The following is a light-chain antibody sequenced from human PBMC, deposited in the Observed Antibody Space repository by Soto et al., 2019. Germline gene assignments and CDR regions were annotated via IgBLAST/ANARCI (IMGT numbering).Light chain of an antibody. J-gene: IGLJ3*02. CDR1: SSDVGGYNF. CDR3: GSYTSSSTRV. V-gene: IGLV2-14*01. CDR2: EVS. Sequence: QSVLTQPASVSGSPGQSITIFCTGTSSDVGGYNFVSWYQQHPGKAPKLMIYEVSSRPSGVSNRFSGSKSGNTASLTISGLQAEDEADYYCGSYTSSSTRVFGGGTQLTVL.